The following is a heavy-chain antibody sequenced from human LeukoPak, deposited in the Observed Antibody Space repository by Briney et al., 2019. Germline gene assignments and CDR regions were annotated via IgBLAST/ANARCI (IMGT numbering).Heavy chain of an antibody. Sequence: GGTLRLSCAASGFTFSSNGMSWVRQAPGKGLEWVSSISSTGFYIYYADSVKGRFTISRDNAKNSLYLQMNSLRAEDTAVYYCARNTLNYYGSGSYGGSDSWGQGTLVTVSS. CDR1: GFTFSSNG. CDR2: ISSTGFYI. V-gene: IGHV3-21*01. D-gene: IGHD3-10*01. CDR3: ARNTLNYYGSGSYGGSDS. J-gene: IGHJ4*02.